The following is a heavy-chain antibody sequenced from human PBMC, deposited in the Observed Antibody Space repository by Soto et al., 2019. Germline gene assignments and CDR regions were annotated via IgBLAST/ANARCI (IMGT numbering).Heavy chain of an antibody. CDR2: IYPSGTT. D-gene: IGHD2-2*01. J-gene: IGHJ5*02. CDR3: ARESRSDCRSATCYSWFDP. Sequence: TSESLYLTSTVSGGSITSYYWSWLRQPAGKGLEWIGHIYPSGTTNYNPSLKSRVTMSVDTSKTHFSLKLSSVTAADTAVYYCARESRSDCRSATCYSWFDPWGQGTLVTVSS. CDR1: GGSITSYY. V-gene: IGHV4-4*07.